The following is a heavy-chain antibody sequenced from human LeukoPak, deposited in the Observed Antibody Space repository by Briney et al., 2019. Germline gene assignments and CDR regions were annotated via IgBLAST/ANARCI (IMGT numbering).Heavy chain of an antibody. Sequence: SETLSLTCAVYGGSFSGYYWSWIRQPPGKGLEWIGSIYYSGNTYYNASLKSQVSISIDTSRNQFSLRLTSVTAADTAVYYCARQTGSGLFILPGGQGTLVTVSS. CDR2: IYYSGNT. D-gene: IGHD3/OR15-3a*01. J-gene: IGHJ4*02. CDR3: ARQTGSGLFILP. V-gene: IGHV4-34*01. CDR1: GGSFSGYY.